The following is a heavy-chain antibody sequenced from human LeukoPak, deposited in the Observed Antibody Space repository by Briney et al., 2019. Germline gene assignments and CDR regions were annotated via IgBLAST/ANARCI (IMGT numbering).Heavy chain of an antibody. D-gene: IGHD2-2*01. CDR3: AGDRGSIVVVPAALDAFDI. CDR1: GGSISSGGYY. V-gene: IGHV4-30-2*01. J-gene: IGHJ3*02. Sequence: PSQTLSLTCTVSGGSISSGGYYWSWIRQPPGKGLEWIGYIYHSGSTYYNPSLKSRVTISVDRSKNQFSLKLSSVTAADTAVYYCAGDRGSIVVVPAALDAFDIWGQGTMVTVSS. CDR2: IYHSGST.